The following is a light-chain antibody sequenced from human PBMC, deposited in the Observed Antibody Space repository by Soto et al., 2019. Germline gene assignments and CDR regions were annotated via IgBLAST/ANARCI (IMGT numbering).Light chain of an antibody. Sequence: QSALTQPASVSGSPGQSITISCTGSSSDVGGYDSVSWYQQHPGKAPKLMIYHVSNRPSGVSNRFSGSKFGNTASLTISGLQAEDEADYYCSSYSTSTTLGLFGGGTQLTVL. CDR2: HVS. J-gene: IGLJ3*02. V-gene: IGLV2-14*03. CDR1: SSDVGGYDS. CDR3: SSYSTSTTLGL.